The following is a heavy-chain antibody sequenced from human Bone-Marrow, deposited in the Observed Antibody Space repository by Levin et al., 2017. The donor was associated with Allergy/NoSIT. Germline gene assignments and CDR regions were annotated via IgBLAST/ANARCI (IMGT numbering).Heavy chain of an antibody. D-gene: IGHD6-19*01. CDR1: GFTFSSYA. CDR2: ISHDGSNK. CDR3: ARAQSGVFGSSSGRYPHY. V-gene: IGHV3-30*04. J-gene: IGHJ4*02. Sequence: QPGGSLRLSCGASGFTFSSYAMHWVRQPPGKGLEWVALISHDGSNKYYADSAKGRFTISRDNSKNTFYLQMSSPRPDDTAVYYCARAQSGVFGSSSGRYPHYWGQGTLVTVSS.